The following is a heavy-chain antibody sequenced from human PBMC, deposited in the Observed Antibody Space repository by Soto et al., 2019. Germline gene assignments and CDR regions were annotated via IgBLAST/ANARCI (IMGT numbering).Heavy chain of an antibody. Sequence: QVQLQESGPGLVKPSETLSLTCTVSGGSISSYYWSWIRQHPGKGLEWIGYIYYSGSTYYNPSLKSRVTISVDTSKNQFSLKLSSVTAADTAVYYCARGSSSSERDPDFCDYWGQGTLVTVSS. CDR2: IYYSGST. D-gene: IGHD6-6*01. J-gene: IGHJ4*02. CDR1: GGSISSYY. V-gene: IGHV4-59*06. CDR3: ARGSSSSERDPDFCDY.